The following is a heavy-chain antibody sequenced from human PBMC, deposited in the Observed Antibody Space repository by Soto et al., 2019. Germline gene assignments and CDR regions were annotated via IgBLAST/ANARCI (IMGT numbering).Heavy chain of an antibody. V-gene: IGHV4-39*01. D-gene: IGHD6-13*01. J-gene: IGHJ6*02. CDR2: IYYSGST. Sequence: PSETLSLTCTVPGGSISSSSYYWGWIRQPPGKGLEWIGSIYYSGSTYYNPSLKSRVTISVDTSKNQFSLQLSSVTAADTAVYYCARLVMSSWYLHSYYYGMDVCRQGNTVTVSS. CDR3: ARLVMSSWYLHSYYYGMDV. CDR1: GGSISSSSYY.